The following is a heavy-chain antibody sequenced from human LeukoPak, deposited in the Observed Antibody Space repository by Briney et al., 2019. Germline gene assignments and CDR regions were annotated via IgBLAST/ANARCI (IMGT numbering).Heavy chain of an antibody. V-gene: IGHV3-23*01. CDR2: IFPSGGEI. Sequence: GGSLRLACAASGFTFSTFAMCWVRQPPEKGLEWVSSIFPSGGEIHYADCVRGRFTISRDNSKSTLSLQMNSLRAEDTAIYYCATYRQVLLPFESWGQGTLVTVSS. CDR3: ATYRQVLLPFES. D-gene: IGHD2-8*02. J-gene: IGHJ4*02. CDR1: GFTFSTFA.